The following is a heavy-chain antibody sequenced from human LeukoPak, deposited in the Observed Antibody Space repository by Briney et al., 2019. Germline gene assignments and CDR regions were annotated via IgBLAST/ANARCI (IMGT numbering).Heavy chain of an antibody. Sequence: SETLSLTCTVSGASITNSAYHWGWIRQPPGKGLEWIGSINYSGGTHYNPSLKSRVSMSVDTSKNQFSLKLSSVTAADTAVYYCARGRRIVVLPGRGYFDLWGRGTLVTVSS. V-gene: IGHV4-39*07. CDR3: ARGRRIVVLPGRGYFDL. CDR1: GASITNSAYH. D-gene: IGHD4/OR15-4a*01. J-gene: IGHJ2*01. CDR2: INYSGGT.